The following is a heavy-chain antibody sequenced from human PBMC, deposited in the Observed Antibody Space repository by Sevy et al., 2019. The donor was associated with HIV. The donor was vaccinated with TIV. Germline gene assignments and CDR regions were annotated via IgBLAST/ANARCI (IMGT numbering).Heavy chain of an antibody. CDR2: ISGSGGTT. CDR3: AKGSVYQYGGAFDI. CDR1: GFTFSSYA. D-gene: IGHD3-3*01. J-gene: IGHJ3*02. Sequence: GGSLRLSCAASGFTFSSYAMTWVRQAPGKGLEWVSTISGSGGTTYFPDSLKGRFTISRDNSKNTLYLQMNTLRAEDTALYFCAKGSVYQYGGAFDIWGQRTMVTVSS. V-gene: IGHV3-23*01.